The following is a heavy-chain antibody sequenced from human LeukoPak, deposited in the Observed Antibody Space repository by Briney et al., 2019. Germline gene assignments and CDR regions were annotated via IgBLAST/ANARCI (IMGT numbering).Heavy chain of an antibody. Sequence: ASVKVSCKASGYAFTGYYMHWVRQAPGQGLEWMGWINPNSGGTNYAQKFQGRVTMTRDTSISTAYMELSRLRSDDTAVYYCARDRTLYSYAREVDYWGQGTLVTVSS. CDR2: INPNSGGT. V-gene: IGHV1-2*02. CDR3: ARDRTLYSYAREVDY. J-gene: IGHJ4*02. D-gene: IGHD5-18*01. CDR1: GYAFTGYY.